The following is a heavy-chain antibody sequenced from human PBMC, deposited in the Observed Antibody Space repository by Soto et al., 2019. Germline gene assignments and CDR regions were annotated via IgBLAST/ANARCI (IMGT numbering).Heavy chain of an antibody. D-gene: IGHD2-2*03. J-gene: IGHJ5*02. CDR2: ISYDGSNK. Sequence: GGSLRLSCAASGFTFSSYAMHWVRQAPGKGLEWVAVISYDGSNKYYADSVKGRFTISRDNSKNTLYLQMNSLRAEDTAVYYCARDPLGIVVVPAAMFGFDPWGQGTLVTVSS. V-gene: IGHV3-30-3*01. CDR1: GFTFSSYA. CDR3: ARDPLGIVVVPAAMFGFDP.